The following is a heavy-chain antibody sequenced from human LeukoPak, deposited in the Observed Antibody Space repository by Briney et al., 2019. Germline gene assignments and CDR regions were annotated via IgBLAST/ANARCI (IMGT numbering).Heavy chain of an antibody. CDR3: ARKWGLQLMGDYYFDY. V-gene: IGHV1-46*01. CDR1: GYTFTSYY. J-gene: IGHJ4*02. Sequence: GASVKVSCKASGYTFTSYYMHWVRQAPGQGLEWMGIINPSGGSTSYAQKFQGRVTMTRDTSTTTVYMELSSLRSEDTAVYYCARKWGLQLMGDYYFDYWGQGTLVTVSS. CDR2: INPSGGST. D-gene: IGHD1-26*01.